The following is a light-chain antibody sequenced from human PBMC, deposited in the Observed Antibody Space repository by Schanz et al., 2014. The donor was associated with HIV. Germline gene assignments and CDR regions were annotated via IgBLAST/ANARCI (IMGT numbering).Light chain of an antibody. J-gene: IGLJ3*02. CDR3: SSFAGSNIPWV. CDR1: SSDVGGYKY. Sequence: QSALTQPASVSGSPGQSITISCTGTSSDVGGYKYVSWYQQYPGKAPKLIIFDVDNRPSGVSSRFSASKSGSTASLTVSGLQPEDEADYYCSSFAGSNIPWVFGGGTKLTVL. V-gene: IGLV2-14*01. CDR2: DVD.